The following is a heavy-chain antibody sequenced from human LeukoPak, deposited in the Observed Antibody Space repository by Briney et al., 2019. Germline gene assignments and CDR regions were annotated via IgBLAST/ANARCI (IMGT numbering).Heavy chain of an antibody. CDR2: ISGSGGST. CDR1: GFTFSSYA. V-gene: IGHV3-23*01. D-gene: IGHD3-3*01. Sequence: GGSLRLSCAASGFTFSSYAMSWVRQAPGTGLEWVSAISGSGGSTYYADSVKGRFTISRDNSKNTLYLQMNSLRAEDTAVYYCAKGEEYDFWSGYWGGFDYWGQGTLVTVSS. J-gene: IGHJ4*02. CDR3: AKGEEYDFWSGYWGGFDY.